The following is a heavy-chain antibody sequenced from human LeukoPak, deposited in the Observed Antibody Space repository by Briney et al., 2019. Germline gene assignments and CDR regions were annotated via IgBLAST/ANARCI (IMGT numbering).Heavy chain of an antibody. V-gene: IGHV4-31*03. D-gene: IGHD6-13*01. Sequence: SETLSLTCTVSGGSISSGGYYWSWIRQHPGNGLEWIGYIYYSGSTYYNPSLKSRVTISVDTSKNQFSLKLSSVTAADTAVYYCARDLSAAGIRRGFDPWGQGTLVTVSS. CDR2: IYYSGST. J-gene: IGHJ5*02. CDR3: ARDLSAAGIRRGFDP. CDR1: GGSISSGGYY.